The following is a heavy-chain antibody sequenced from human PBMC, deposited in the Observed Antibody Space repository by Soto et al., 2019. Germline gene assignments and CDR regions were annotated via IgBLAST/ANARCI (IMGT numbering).Heavy chain of an antibody. CDR3: AREASGYRIEY. D-gene: IGHD5-18*01. V-gene: IGHV4-31*03. Sequence: QVQLQESGPGLVTPSQTLSLTCTVSGGSISSGGYYWSWIRQHPGKGLEWIGYIYYSGSTYYNPSIKSRVNISVDTSKNQFALKLSSVTAADTAVYYCAREASGYRIEYWGQGTLVTVSS. J-gene: IGHJ4*02. CDR1: GGSISSGGYY. CDR2: IYYSGST.